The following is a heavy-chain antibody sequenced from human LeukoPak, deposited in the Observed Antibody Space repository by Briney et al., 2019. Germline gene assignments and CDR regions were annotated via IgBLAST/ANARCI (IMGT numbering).Heavy chain of an antibody. Sequence: ASVKVSCKASGYTFTGYYMHWVRQAPGQGLEWMGWIDTYTRSPSYVQGLEGRFVYSLDTSVETAYLQISNLKAEDTAVYYCARGARDGALDYWGQGTLVTVSS. CDR3: ARGARDGALDY. CDR2: IDTYTRSP. CDR1: GYTFTGYY. D-gene: IGHD3-10*01. J-gene: IGHJ4*02. V-gene: IGHV7-4-1*02.